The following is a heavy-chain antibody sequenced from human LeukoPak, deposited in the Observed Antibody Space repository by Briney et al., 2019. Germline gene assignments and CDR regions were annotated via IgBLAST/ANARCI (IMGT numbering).Heavy chain of an antibody. Sequence: GGSLRLSCAASGFTVSSNYMSWVRQAPGKGLEWVSDVTGSGSSTNYADSVKGRFTISRDNSKNTLYLQMSSLRVEDTAVYYCARTQGFFDYWGQGALVTVSS. CDR2: VTGSGSST. V-gene: IGHV3-53*01. J-gene: IGHJ4*02. CDR1: GFTVSSNY. CDR3: ARTQGFFDY.